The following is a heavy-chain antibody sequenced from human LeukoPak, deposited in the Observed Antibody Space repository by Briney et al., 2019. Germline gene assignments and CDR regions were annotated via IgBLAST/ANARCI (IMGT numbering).Heavy chain of an antibody. J-gene: IGHJ4*02. V-gene: IGHV3-21*01. Sequence: GRSLRLSCAASGFTFSSYGMHWVRQAPGKGLEWVSCISSSTSYIYYADSVRGRFTISRDNAKNSLYLQMNSLRVEDTAVYYCARAPGYYGDPFDYWGQGTLVTVSS. CDR2: ISSSTSYI. CDR1: GFTFSSYG. CDR3: ARAPGYYGDPFDY. D-gene: IGHD4-17*01.